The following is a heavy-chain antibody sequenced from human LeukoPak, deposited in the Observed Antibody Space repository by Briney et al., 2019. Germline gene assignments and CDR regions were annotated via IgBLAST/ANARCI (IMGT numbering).Heavy chain of an antibody. V-gene: IGHV3-23*01. CDR3: ANSDEDYEYFDL. D-gene: IGHD4-17*01. J-gene: IGHJ2*01. CDR1: GFTFSSYA. Sequence: GGSLRLSCAASGFTFSSYAMSWVRQAPGKGLEWVSAISGSGGSTYYADSVKGRFTISRDNAKNSLYLQMNSLRAEDTAVYYCANSDEDYEYFDLWGRGTLVTVSS. CDR2: ISGSGGST.